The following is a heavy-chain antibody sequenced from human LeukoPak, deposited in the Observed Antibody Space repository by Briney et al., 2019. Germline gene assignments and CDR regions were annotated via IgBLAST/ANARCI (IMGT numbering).Heavy chain of an antibody. D-gene: IGHD2-2*01. Sequence: GRSLGLSCTTSGFTFTNYGINWVRQAPGKGLEWVAATWYDGSKTSYTDSVKGRFTVSRDISKNTVYLQMNGLKAEDTAVYYCARDDCSTTPCYAYWGQGTLVTVSS. J-gene: IGHJ4*02. CDR2: TWYDGSKT. CDR1: GFTFTNYG. V-gene: IGHV3-33*01. CDR3: ARDDCSTTPCYAY.